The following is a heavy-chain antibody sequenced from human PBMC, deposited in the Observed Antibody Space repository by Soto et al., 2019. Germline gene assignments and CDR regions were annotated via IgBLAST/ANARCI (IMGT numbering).Heavy chain of an antibody. CDR3: ARDTAMVTGLDY. V-gene: IGHV1-69*13. D-gene: IGHD5-18*01. CDR1: GGTFSSYA. J-gene: IGHJ4*02. CDR2: IIPIFGTA. Sequence: GASVKVSCKASGGTFSSYAIIWVRQAPGQGLEWMGGIIPIFGTANYAQKFQGRVTITADESTSTAYMELSSLRSEDTAVYYCARDTAMVTGLDYWGQGTLVTVSS.